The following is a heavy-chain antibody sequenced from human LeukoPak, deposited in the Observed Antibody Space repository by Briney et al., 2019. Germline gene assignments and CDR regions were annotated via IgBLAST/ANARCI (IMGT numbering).Heavy chain of an antibody. Sequence: LETLSLTCTVSGGSVSSYYWSWIRQPPGRGLEWIGYLSHSGSSDSNPSLKSRVTILVDTSKNQFSLKLTSVTAADTAVYYCARARYANAWYAFDIWGQGTMVTVSS. CDR3: ARARYANAWYAFDI. D-gene: IGHD2-2*01. CDR2: LSHSGSS. CDR1: GGSVSSYY. V-gene: IGHV4-59*02. J-gene: IGHJ3*02.